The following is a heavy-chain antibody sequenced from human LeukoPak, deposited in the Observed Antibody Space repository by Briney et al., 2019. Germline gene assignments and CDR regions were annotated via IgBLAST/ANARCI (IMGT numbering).Heavy chain of an antibody. CDR3: ARGTPSSSGWLYYGMDV. V-gene: IGHV3-21*01. J-gene: IGHJ6*02. CDR2: ISSSSSYI. Sequence: KPGGSLRLSCAASGFTFSSYSMNWVRQAPGKGLEWVSSISSSSSYIYYADSVKGRFTISRDNAKNSLYLQMNSLRAEDTAVYYCARGTPSSSGWLYYGMDVWGQGTTVTVSS. CDR1: GFTFSSYS. D-gene: IGHD6-19*01.